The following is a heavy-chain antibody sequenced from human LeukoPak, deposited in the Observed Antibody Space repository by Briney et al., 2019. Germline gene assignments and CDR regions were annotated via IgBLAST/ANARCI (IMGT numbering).Heavy chain of an antibody. J-gene: IGHJ4*02. V-gene: IGHV3-23*01. CDR2: ISGSGGST. D-gene: IGHD1-26*01. Sequence: GGSLRLSCAASGFTFSSYAMSWVRQAPGKGLEWVSAISGSGGSTYYADSVKGRFTISRDNSKNTPYLQMNSLRAEDTAVYYCAKVPFYLVGATPVLFDYWGQGTLVTVSS. CDR3: AKVPFYLVGATPVLFDY. CDR1: GFTFSSYA.